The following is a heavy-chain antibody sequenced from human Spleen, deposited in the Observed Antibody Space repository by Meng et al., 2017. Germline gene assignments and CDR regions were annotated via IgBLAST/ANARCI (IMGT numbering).Heavy chain of an antibody. CDR2: INHSGST. V-gene: IGHV4-34*01. CDR1: GGSFSGYY. D-gene: IGHD4-11*01. Sequence: QVQLQPWGALLLKPSGPLSLPCVVYGGSFSGYYWSWIRQPPGKGLEWIGEINHSGSTNYNPSLESRATISVDTSQNNLSLKLSSVTAADSAVYYCARGPTTMAHDFDYWGQGTLVTVSS. J-gene: IGHJ4*02. CDR3: ARGPTTMAHDFDY.